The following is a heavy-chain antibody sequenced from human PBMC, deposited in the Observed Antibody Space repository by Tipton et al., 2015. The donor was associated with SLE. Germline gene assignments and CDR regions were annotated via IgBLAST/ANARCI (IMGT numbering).Heavy chain of an antibody. D-gene: IGHD3-10*01. J-gene: IGHJ5*02. CDR1: GGSISSYY. CDR2: IYTSGST. CDR3: ASGGYGSGSHYLGGWFDP. V-gene: IGHV4-4*08. Sequence: TLSLTCTVSGGSISSYYWSWIRQSPGKGLEWIGYIYTSGSTNYNPPLESRVTISADTSKNQFSLKLSSVTAADTAVYYCASGGYGSGSHYLGGWFDPWGRGTLVTVSS.